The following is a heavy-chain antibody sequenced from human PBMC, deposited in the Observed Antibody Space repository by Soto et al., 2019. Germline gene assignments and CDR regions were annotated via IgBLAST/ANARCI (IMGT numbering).Heavy chain of an antibody. CDR1: GFTVSSNY. D-gene: IGHD6-19*01. Sequence: EVQLVESGGGLVQPGGSLRLSCAASGFTVSSNYMSWVRQAPGKGLEWVSVIYSGGSTYYADSVKGRITISRDNSKNTLSLQMNSLRAEDTAVYYCARDRIAVAGNPEYFQHWGQGTLVTVSS. V-gene: IGHV3-66*01. J-gene: IGHJ1*01. CDR2: IYSGGST. CDR3: ARDRIAVAGNPEYFQH.